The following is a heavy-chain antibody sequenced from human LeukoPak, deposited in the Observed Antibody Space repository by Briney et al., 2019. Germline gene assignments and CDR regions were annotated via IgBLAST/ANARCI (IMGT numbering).Heavy chain of an antibody. J-gene: IGHJ4*02. Sequence: PGGSLRLSCAASGFTFSSYAMSWVRQAPGKGLEWVSAISGSGGSTYYADSVKGRFTISRDNSKNTLYLQMNSLRAEDTAVYYCAKDLSSVVVVAATPSGYWGQGTLITDSS. D-gene: IGHD2-15*01. CDR3: AKDLSSVVVVAATPSGY. CDR2: ISGSGGST. CDR1: GFTFSSYA. V-gene: IGHV3-23*01.